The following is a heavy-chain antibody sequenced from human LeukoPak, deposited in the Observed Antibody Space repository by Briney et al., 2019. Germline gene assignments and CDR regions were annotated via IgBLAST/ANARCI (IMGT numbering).Heavy chain of an antibody. CDR3: ARSAWGYFDY. J-gene: IGHJ4*02. V-gene: IGHV1-18*01. Sequence: ASVKVSCKVSGYTLTELSMHWVRQAPGQGLEWMGWISPYNGNTNYAQKYQGTVTMTTDTSSSTAYMELRSLRSDDTAVYYCARSAWGYFDYWGQGTLVTVSS. CDR2: ISPYNGNT. D-gene: IGHD3-16*01. CDR1: GYTLTELS.